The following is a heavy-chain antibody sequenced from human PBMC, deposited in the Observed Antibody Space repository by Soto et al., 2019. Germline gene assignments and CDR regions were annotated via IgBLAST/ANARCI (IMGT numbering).Heavy chain of an antibody. D-gene: IGHD2-2*01. CDR3: ARVVPAATQRDWFDP. Sequence: SETLSLTCAVYGGSFSGYYWSWIRQPPGKGLEWIGEINHSGSTNYNPSLKSRVTISVDTSKNQFSLKLSSVTAADTAVYYCARVVPAATQRDWFDPWGQGTLVTVSS. J-gene: IGHJ5*02. CDR2: INHSGST. CDR1: GGSFSGYY. V-gene: IGHV4-34*01.